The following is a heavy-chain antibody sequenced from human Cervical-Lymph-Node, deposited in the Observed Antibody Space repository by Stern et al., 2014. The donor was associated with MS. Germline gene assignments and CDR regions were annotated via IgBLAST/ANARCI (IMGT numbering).Heavy chain of an antibody. Sequence: QVQLVQSGPPVKKPPPPAKVSCKASGSTFTTHGLSWARQAPRHGLQWMGRISAYNGNTNYAQKLQGRVTMTTDTSTSTAYMELRSLRSDDTAVYYCARVRYFDWLFLNYFDYWGQGTLVTVSS. CDR1: GSTFTTHG. CDR3: ARVRYFDWLFLNYFDY. J-gene: IGHJ4*02. D-gene: IGHD3-9*01. CDR2: ISAYNGNT. V-gene: IGHV1-18*01.